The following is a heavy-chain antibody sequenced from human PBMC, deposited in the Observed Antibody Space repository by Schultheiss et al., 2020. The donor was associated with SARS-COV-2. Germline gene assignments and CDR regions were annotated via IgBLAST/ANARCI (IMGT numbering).Heavy chain of an antibody. V-gene: IGHV4-4*02. D-gene: IGHD6-6*01. Sequence: SETLSLTCAVSGGSISSSNWWSWVRQPPGKGLEWIGYIYYSGSTNYNPSLKSRVTMSVDTSKNQFSLKLTSVTAEDTAVYYCARSGRVAARPGGRYYYYYGMDVWGQGTTVTVSS. CDR1: GGSISSSNW. J-gene: IGHJ6*02. CDR3: ARSGRVAARPGGRYYYYYGMDV. CDR2: IYYSGST.